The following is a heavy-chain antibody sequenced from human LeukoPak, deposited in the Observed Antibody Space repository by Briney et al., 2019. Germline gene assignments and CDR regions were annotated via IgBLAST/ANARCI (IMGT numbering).Heavy chain of an antibody. Sequence: PSETLSLTCIVSGGSISSYYWSWIRQPPGKGLEWIGYIYNSGSTSYNPSLKSRVTISVDTSKNQFSLKLSAVTAADTAVYYCARVSATVTDYWGQGTLVTVSS. J-gene: IGHJ4*02. D-gene: IGHD4-11*01. CDR3: ARVSATVTDY. V-gene: IGHV4-59*01. CDR1: GGSISSYY. CDR2: IYNSGST.